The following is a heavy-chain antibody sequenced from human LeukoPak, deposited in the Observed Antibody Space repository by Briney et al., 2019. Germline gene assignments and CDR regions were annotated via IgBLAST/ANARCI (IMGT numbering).Heavy chain of an antibody. CDR2: INHSGST. CDR1: GGSFSGYY. V-gene: IGHV4-34*01. Sequence: PSETLSLTCAVYGGSFSGYYWSWIRQPPGKGLEWIGEINHSGSTNYNPSLKSRVTISVDTSKNQFSLKLSSVTAADTAVYYCARDRGSSWYDAFDIWGQGTMVTVSS. J-gene: IGHJ3*02. CDR3: ARDRGSSWYDAFDI. D-gene: IGHD6-13*01.